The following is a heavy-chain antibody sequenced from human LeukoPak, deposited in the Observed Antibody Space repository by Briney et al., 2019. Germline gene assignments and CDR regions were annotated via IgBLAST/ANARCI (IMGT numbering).Heavy chain of an antibody. CDR1: GGSFSGYY. CDR2: INHSGST. V-gene: IGHV4-34*01. D-gene: IGHD3-22*01. CDR3: ARRKNYYDSSGYRSYWYFDL. J-gene: IGHJ2*01. Sequence: SETLSLTCAVYGGSFSGYYWSWIRQPPGKGLEWIGEINHSGSTNYNPSLKSRVTIPVDTSKNQFSLKLSSVTAADTAVYYCARRKNYYDSSGYRSYWYFDLWAVAPWSLSPQ.